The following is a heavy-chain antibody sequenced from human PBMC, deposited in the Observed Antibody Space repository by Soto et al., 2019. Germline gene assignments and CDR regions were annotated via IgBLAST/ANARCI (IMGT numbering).Heavy chain of an antibody. CDR3: ARDQEMATTTRYYYYGMDV. CDR1: GFTFSSYA. Sequence: GGSLRLSXAASGFTFSSYAMHWVRQAPGKGLEWVAVISYDGSNKYYADSVKGRFTISRDNSKNTLYLQMNSLRAEDTAVYYCARDQEMATTTRYYYYGMDVWGQGTTVTVSS. CDR2: ISYDGSNK. V-gene: IGHV3-30-3*01. D-gene: IGHD1-1*01. J-gene: IGHJ6*02.